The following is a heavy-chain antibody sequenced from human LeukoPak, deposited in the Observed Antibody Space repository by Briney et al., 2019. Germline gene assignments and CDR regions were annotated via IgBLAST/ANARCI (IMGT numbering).Heavy chain of an antibody. CDR1: GGSISSGGYS. CDR2: IYHSGST. CDR3: ARRYNSSSGLDY. Sequence: PSQTLSLTCAVSGGSISSGGYSWSWIRQPPGKGLEWIGYIYHSGSTYYNPSLKSRVTISVDRSKNQFSLKLSSVTAADTAVYYCARRYNSSSGLDYWGQGTLVTVSS. V-gene: IGHV4-30-2*01. D-gene: IGHD6-6*01. J-gene: IGHJ4*02.